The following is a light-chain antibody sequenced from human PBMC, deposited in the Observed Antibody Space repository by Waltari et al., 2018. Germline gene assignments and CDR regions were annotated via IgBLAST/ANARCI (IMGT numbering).Light chain of an antibody. CDR2: LGS. J-gene: IGKJ4*01. CDR1: QSLLHSNGYNY. Sequence: DIVMTNSRLSQPVPHGAPASISCRSSQSLLHSNGYNYLEWYLQKPGQSPQLLIYLGSNRASGVPDRFSGSGSGTDFTLKISRVEAEDVGVYYCMQALQTPLTFGGGTKVEIK. CDR3: MQALQTPLT. V-gene: IGKV2-28*01.